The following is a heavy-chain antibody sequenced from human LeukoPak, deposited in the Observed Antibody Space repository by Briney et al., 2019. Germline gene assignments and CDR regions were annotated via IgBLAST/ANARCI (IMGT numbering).Heavy chain of an antibody. Sequence: GGSLRLSCAASGFTFSSYWMHWVRQAPGKGLVWVSRVSSDGSISDYTDSVKGRFTISRDNAKNTLYLQMNSLRAEDTAMYYCVRAVGGNDGRTFGYWAQGTLVTVSS. CDR1: GFTFSSYW. D-gene: IGHD3-3*01. CDR2: VSSDGSIS. V-gene: IGHV3-74*01. J-gene: IGHJ4*02. CDR3: VRAVGGNDGRTFGY.